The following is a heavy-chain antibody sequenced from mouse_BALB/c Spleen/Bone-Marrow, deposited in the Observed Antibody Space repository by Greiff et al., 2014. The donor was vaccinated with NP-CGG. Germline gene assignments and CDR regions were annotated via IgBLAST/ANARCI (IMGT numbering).Heavy chain of an antibody. D-gene: IGHD2-4*01. CDR1: GFNIKDTY. Sequence: EVKLMESGAELVKPGASVKLSCTASGFNIKDTYMHWVKQRPEQGLEWIGRIDPANGNTKYDPKFQGKATITADTSSNTAYLQLSSLTSEDTAVYYCARWGLHYYAMDYWGQGTSVTVSS. V-gene: IGHV14-3*02. CDR2: IDPANGNT. CDR3: ARWGLHYYAMDY. J-gene: IGHJ4*01.